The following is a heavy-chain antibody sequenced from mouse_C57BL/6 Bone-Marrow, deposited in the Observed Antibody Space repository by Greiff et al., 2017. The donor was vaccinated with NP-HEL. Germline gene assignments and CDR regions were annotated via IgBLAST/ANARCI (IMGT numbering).Heavy chain of an antibody. J-gene: IGHJ4*01. V-gene: IGHV2-9*01. CDR2: IWGGGST. D-gene: IGHD1-1*01. CDR1: GFSLTSYG. Sequence: VKLVESGPGLVAPSQSLSITCTVSGFSLTSYGVDWVRQPPGKGLEWLGVIWGGGSTNYNSANMYRLSISKDNSNSKFFLKMNSLQTDDTAMYYCAKHGNYGSDGYYAMDYWGQGTSVTVSS. CDR3: AKHGNYGSDGYYAMDY.